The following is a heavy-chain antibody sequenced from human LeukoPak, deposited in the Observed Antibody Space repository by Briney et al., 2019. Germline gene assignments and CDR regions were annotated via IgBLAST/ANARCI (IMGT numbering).Heavy chain of an antibody. CDR3: ARYVVPAANDY. D-gene: IGHD2-2*01. J-gene: IGHJ4*02. CDR2: ISSSSSYI. V-gene: IGHV3-21*01. Sequence: GGSLRLSCAASGFTFSSYSMNWVRQAPGKGLEWVSSISSSSSYIYYADSVKGRFTIPRDNAKNSLYLQMNSLRAEDTAVYYCARYVVPAANDYWGQGTLVTVSS. CDR1: GFTFSSYS.